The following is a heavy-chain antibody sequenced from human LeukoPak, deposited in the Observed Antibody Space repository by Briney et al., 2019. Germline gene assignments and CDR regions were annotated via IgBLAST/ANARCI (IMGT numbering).Heavy chain of an antibody. J-gene: IGHJ4*02. Sequence: SENLSLTCTVSGGSISSFYWSWIRQPPGKGLEWIGYIYYSGTTNYNPSLKSRVTISVDTSKNQFSLKLSSVTAADTAVYYCARRSNYDLLTGNRDYFDSWGQGTLVTVSS. CDR3: ARRSNYDLLTGNRDYFDS. V-gene: IGHV4-59*08. D-gene: IGHD3-9*01. CDR2: IYYSGTT. CDR1: GGSISSFY.